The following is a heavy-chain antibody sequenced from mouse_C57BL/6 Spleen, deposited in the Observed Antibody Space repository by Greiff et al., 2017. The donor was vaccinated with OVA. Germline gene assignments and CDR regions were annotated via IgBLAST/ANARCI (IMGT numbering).Heavy chain of an antibody. D-gene: IGHD1-1*01. CDR1: GYTFPSYW. Sequence: VQLQPSGAELVKPGASVKMSCQASGYTFPSYWLTWVKQRPGQGLAWIGDIYPGSGSTNYNEKFQSKATLTVDPSSITAYMQLSCMTSEDSAVYSCAREGFITTVVAPFDYWGQGTTLTVSS. CDR2: IYPGSGST. J-gene: IGHJ2*01. CDR3: AREGFITTVVAPFDY. V-gene: IGHV1-55*01.